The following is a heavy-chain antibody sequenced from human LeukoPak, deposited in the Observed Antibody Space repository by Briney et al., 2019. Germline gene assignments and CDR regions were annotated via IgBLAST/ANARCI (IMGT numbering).Heavy chain of an antibody. D-gene: IGHD2-2*01. J-gene: IGHJ5*02. Sequence: GGSLRLSCAASGFTFSNYGMHWVRQAPGKGLDWVAFVYYDGSKKYYADSVKGQFTISRDNSKNTLYLQMNSLRVEDTAVYYCAKDLESILINDIVVVPAAIPWFDPWGQGTLVTVSS. V-gene: IGHV3-30*02. CDR3: AKDLESILINDIVVVPAAIPWFDP. CDR1: GFTFSNYG. CDR2: VYYDGSKK.